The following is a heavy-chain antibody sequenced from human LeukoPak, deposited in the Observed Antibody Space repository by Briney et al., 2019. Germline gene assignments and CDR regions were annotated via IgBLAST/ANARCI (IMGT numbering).Heavy chain of an antibody. V-gene: IGHV4-59*01. CDR3: ARRYSSSYYFDY. J-gene: IGHJ4*02. D-gene: IGHD6-6*01. Sequence: SETLSLTCTVSGGSISSYYWSWIRQPPGKRLEWIGYIYYSGSTNYNPSLKSRVTISVDTSKNQFSLKLSSVTAADTAVYYCARRYSSSYYFDYWGQGTLVTVSS. CDR2: IYYSGST. CDR1: GGSISSYY.